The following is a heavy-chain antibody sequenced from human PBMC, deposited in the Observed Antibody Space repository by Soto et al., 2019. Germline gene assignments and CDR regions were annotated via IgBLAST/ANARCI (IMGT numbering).Heavy chain of an antibody. Sequence: QVQLQESGPGLVKPSGTLSLTCAVSGGSISSNNWWNWVRQPPGRGLEWIGEIYHSGSSNYNTSLKSRVTISVDKSKNQLSLNLNSVTAADMAVYYCARRVVGATSWFDPWGQGTLVTVSS. CDR2: IYHSGSS. J-gene: IGHJ5*02. CDR3: ARRVVGATSWFDP. V-gene: IGHV4-4*02. D-gene: IGHD1-26*01. CDR1: GGSISSNNW.